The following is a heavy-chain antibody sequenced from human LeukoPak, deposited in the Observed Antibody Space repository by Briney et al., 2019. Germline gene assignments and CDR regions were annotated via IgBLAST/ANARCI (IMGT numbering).Heavy chain of an antibody. CDR3: TRGSIAYYYMDV. Sequence: SETLSLTCAVHGGSFSGYYWSWIRQPPGKGLEWIGNIYYSGSTNYNPSLKSRVTISVDTSKNQFSLKLSSVTAADTAVYYCTRGSIAYYYMDVWGKGTTVTISS. D-gene: IGHD3-22*01. CDR2: IYYSGST. V-gene: IGHV4-59*01. CDR1: GGSFSGYY. J-gene: IGHJ6*03.